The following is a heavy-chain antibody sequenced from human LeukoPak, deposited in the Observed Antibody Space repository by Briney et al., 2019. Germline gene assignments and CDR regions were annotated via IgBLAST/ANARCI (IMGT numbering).Heavy chain of an antibody. CDR3: ARDRFGDYYDSSGYNWFDP. CDR1: GFTFSSYS. D-gene: IGHD3-22*01. J-gene: IGHJ5*02. CDR2: ISSSSSYI. Sequence: GGSLRLSCAASGFTFSSYSMNWVRQAPGKGLEWVSSISSSSSYIYYEDSVKGRFTISRDNAKNSLYLQMNSLRAEDTAGYYCARDRFGDYYDSSGYNWFDPWGQGTLVTVSS. V-gene: IGHV3-21*01.